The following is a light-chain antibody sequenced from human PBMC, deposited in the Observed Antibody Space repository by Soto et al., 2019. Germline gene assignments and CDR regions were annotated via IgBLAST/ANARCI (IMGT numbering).Light chain of an antibody. J-gene: IGLJ2*01. CDR3: TVWDDSLRGRL. Sequence: QLVLTQPPSASGTPGQRVTISCSGSSSNIESNYVYWYQQLPGTAPRLLIYSNNQRPSGVPDRFSGSKSGTSASLAISALRSEDEADDYCTVWDDSLRGRLFGGGTKLTVL. V-gene: IGLV1-47*02. CDR2: SNN. CDR1: SSNIESNY.